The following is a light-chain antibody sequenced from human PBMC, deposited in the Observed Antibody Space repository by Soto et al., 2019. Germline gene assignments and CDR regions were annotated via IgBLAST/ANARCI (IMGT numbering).Light chain of an antibody. J-gene: IGKJ1*01. V-gene: IGKV4-1*01. CDR2: WAS. CDR1: QTGLYNSNKKNY. CDR3: LQYNDIPRT. Sequence: DIVMTQSPDSLAVSLGERATINCKSNQTGLYNSNKKNYLGWYQQKPGQPPKLLIYWASTRESRVPDRFIGSRSGTDFTLTSSTLQAEDVAVYYWLQYNDIPRTFGQGTNVEIK.